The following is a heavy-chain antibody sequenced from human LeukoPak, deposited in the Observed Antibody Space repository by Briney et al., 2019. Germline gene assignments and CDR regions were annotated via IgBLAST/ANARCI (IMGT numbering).Heavy chain of an antibody. Sequence: GGSLRLSCAVSGFTFSIYGMSWVRQAPGKGLEWVSGITGSGHSTYYADSVKGRFTISRDNSKSTLYLQMNSLRAEDTAIYYCAKGPRVLRYFDWLYFDYWGQGTLVTVSS. D-gene: IGHD3-9*01. V-gene: IGHV3-23*01. CDR2: ITGSGHST. CDR1: GFTFSIYG. J-gene: IGHJ4*02. CDR3: AKGPRVLRYFDWLYFDY.